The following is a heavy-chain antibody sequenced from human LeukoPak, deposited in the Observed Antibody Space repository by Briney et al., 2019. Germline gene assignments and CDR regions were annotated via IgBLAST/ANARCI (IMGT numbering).Heavy chain of an antibody. CDR3: VRGISNTNSFFDP. J-gene: IGHJ5*02. D-gene: IGHD1-1*01. Sequence: ASVRVSCKASGYTFTTFDINWVRQATGQGLEWMAWMNPISGHAGSTQRFQGRITLTRDASVSTAYMELSSLTSDDTAVYYCVRGISNTNSFFDPWGQGTRVTVSS. V-gene: IGHV1-8*01. CDR1: GYTFTTFD. CDR2: MNPISGHA.